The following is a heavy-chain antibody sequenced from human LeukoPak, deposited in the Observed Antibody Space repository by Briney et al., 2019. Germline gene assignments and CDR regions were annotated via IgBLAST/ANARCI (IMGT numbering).Heavy chain of an antibody. Sequence: ASVKVSCKASGYTFTSYGISWVRQAPGQGLAWMGWISAYNGNTNYAQKLQGRVTMTTDTSTSTAYMELRSLRSDDTAVYYCARDSGDSSGYYYFDYWGQGTLVTVSS. CDR1: GYTFTSYG. D-gene: IGHD3-22*01. J-gene: IGHJ4*02. V-gene: IGHV1-18*01. CDR2: ISAYNGNT. CDR3: ARDSGDSSGYYYFDY.